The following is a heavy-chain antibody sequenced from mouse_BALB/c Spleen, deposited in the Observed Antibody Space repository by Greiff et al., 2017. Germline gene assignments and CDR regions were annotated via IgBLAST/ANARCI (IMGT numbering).Heavy chain of an antibody. J-gene: IGHJ4*01. CDR3: ARRWYAMDY. CDR2: IYPGGGYT. Sequence: QVQLKQSGAELVRPGTSVKISCKASGYTFTNYWLGWVKQRPGHGLEWIGDIYPGGGYTNYNEKFKGKATLTADTSSSTAYMQLSSLTSEDSAVYCCARRWYAMDYWGQGTSVTVSS. V-gene: IGHV1-63*02. CDR1: GYTFTNYW. D-gene: IGHD1-1*02.